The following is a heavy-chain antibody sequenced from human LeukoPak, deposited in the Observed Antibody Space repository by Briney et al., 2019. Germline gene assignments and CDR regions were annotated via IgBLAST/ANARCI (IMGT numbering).Heavy chain of an antibody. CDR2: IYYSGST. V-gene: IGHV4-30-4*01. CDR1: GGSISSGDYY. Sequence: SETLSLTCTVSGGSISSGDYYWSWIRQPPGKGLEWIGYIYYSGSTYYNPSLKSRVTISVDTSKNQFSLKLSSVTAADTAVYYCAREGGYYDSSGYYPFDYWGQGTLVTVSS. J-gene: IGHJ4*02. CDR3: AREGGYYDSSGYYPFDY. D-gene: IGHD3-22*01.